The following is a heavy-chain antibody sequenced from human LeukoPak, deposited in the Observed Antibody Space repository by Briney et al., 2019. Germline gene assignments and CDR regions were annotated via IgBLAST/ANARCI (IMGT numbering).Heavy chain of an antibody. Sequence: SETLSLTCAVDGGSFSGYYWSWIRQPPGKGLEWIGEINHSGSTNYNPSLKSRVTISVDTSKNQFSLKLSSVIAADTAVYFCAREGGYSSSWYPYYYYMDVWGKGTTVTVSS. CDR1: GGSFSGYY. J-gene: IGHJ6*03. V-gene: IGHV4-34*01. CDR3: AREGGYSSSWYPYYYYMDV. D-gene: IGHD6-13*01. CDR2: INHSGST.